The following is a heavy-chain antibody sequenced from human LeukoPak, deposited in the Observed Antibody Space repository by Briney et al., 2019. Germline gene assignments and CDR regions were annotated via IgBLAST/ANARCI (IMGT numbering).Heavy chain of an antibody. V-gene: IGHV3-23*01. Sequence: PGGSLRLSCAASGFTFGNYAMSWVRQAPGKGLEWVSVISGSGGTTYYADSVKGRFSISRDNSKNTLYVQMNSLRAEDTAVYYCAKGPVVPLATYFFDYWGQGTLVSVSS. CDR3: AKGPVVPLATYFFDY. D-gene: IGHD2-2*01. CDR1: GFTFGNYA. J-gene: IGHJ4*02. CDR2: ISGSGGTT.